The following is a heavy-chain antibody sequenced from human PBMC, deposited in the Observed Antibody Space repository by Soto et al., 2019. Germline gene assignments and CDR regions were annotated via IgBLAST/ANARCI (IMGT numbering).Heavy chain of an antibody. D-gene: IGHD3-3*01. CDR2: ISAYNGNT. CDR1: GYTFTSYG. J-gene: IGHJ4*02. V-gene: IGHV1-18*01. CDR3: ARVFTIFGVPLAPFDY. Sequence: GASVKVSCKASGYTFTSYGISWVRQAPGQGLEWMGWISAYNGNTKYSQKFQGRVTITRDTSASTAYMELSSLRSEDTAVYYCARVFTIFGVPLAPFDYWGQGTLVTVSS.